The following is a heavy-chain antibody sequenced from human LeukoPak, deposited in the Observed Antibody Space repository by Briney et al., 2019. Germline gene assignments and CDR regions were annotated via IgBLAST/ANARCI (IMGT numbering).Heavy chain of an antibody. CDR3: ASRFRYSSSSGYYYYYMDV. J-gene: IGHJ6*03. V-gene: IGHV4-34*01. CDR1: GGSFSGYY. CDR2: INHSGST. D-gene: IGHD6-6*01. Sequence: KPSETLSLTCAVYGGSFSGYYWSWIRQPPGKGLERIGEINHSGSTNYNPSLKSRVTISVDTSKNQFSLKLSSVTAADTAVYYCASRFRYSSSSGYYYYYMDVWGKGTTVTVSS.